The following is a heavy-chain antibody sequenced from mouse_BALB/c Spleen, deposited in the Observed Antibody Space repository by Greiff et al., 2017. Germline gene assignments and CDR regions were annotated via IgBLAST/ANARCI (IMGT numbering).Heavy chain of an antibody. CDR1: GFTFSSYT. V-gene: IGHV5-12-2*01. CDR2: ISNGGGST. CDR3: ARHGYPYAMDY. Sequence: EVQGVESGGGLVQPGGSLKLSCAASGFTFSSYTMSWVRQTPEKRLEWVAYISNGGGSTYYPDTVKGRFTISRDNAKNTLYLQMSSLKSEDTAMYYCARHGYPYAMDYWGQGTSVTVSS. D-gene: IGHD2-2*01. J-gene: IGHJ4*01.